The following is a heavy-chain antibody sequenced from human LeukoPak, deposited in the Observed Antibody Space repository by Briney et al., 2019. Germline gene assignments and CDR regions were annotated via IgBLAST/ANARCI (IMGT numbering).Heavy chain of an antibody. CDR3: ARAKVGARDYFDY. Sequence: GGSLRLSCAASGFTFSAYWMTWVRQAPGKGPEWVANIHRDRSVKNYVDSVKGRFTVSRDNTKKSLYLQMNGLRADDTAVYYCARAKVGARDYFDYWGQGTLVTVSS. CDR2: IHRDRSVK. CDR1: GFTFSAYW. V-gene: IGHV3-7*01. D-gene: IGHD1-26*01. J-gene: IGHJ4*02.